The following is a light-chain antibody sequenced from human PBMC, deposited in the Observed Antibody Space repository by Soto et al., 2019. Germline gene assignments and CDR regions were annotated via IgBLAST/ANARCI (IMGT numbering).Light chain of an antibody. J-gene: IGKJ5*01. Sequence: EIVLTQSPATLSSSPGERATLCFRGSQSVSSSSLAWYQQRPGQAPRLLIYGTSSRATGIPDRFSGSGSGTDFTLTISRLEPEDFAVYCCQRYGSSPLITFGQGTRLEIK. CDR1: QSVSSSS. CDR3: QRYGSSPLIT. V-gene: IGKV3-20*01. CDR2: GTS.